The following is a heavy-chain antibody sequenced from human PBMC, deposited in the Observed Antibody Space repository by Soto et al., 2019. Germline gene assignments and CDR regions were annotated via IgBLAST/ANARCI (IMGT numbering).Heavy chain of an antibody. V-gene: IGHV4-59*02. Sequence: QVQLQESGPGLAKPSETLSLTCTVSGASVSGLHFSWIRQTPGQELEWIGHIYSSGITSYNPSLRGRVTLSVDTSKNQFSLKLKSLSAADTAVYYCARWAYSDVRSSFDYWGQGPPVTVSS. CDR1: GASVSGLH. J-gene: IGHJ4*02. CDR3: ARWAYSDVRSSFDY. CDR2: IYSSGIT. D-gene: IGHD3-10*02.